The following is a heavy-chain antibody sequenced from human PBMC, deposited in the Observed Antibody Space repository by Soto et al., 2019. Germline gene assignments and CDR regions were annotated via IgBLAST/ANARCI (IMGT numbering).Heavy chain of an antibody. CDR2: ISSSSRYI. CDR1: GFTFTNYA. D-gene: IGHD3-9*01. J-gene: IGHJ6*02. Sequence: ESGGGLVKPGGSLRLSCEGSGFTFTNYAINWVRQAPGKGLEWVSSISSSSRYIYYTDSLKGRFTISRDNARNSVFLQMNSLRTEDTATYFCARQDTDYGLFAGGMDVWGQGTTVTVSS. V-gene: IGHV3-21*01. CDR3: ARQDTDYGLFAGGMDV.